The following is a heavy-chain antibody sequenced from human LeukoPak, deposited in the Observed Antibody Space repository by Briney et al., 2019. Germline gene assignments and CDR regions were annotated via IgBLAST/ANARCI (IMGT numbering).Heavy chain of an antibody. CDR2: IKPDGSEK. Sequence: PLGSLRLSCAASGFTFSSYWMSWVRQAPGKGLERVATIKPDGSEKYYVDSVKGRFTISRDSTKNSLYLQMNSLRVEDTAVYYCARGYEGSFDYWGQGTLVTVSS. V-gene: IGHV3-7*01. J-gene: IGHJ4*02. CDR1: GFTFSSYW. CDR3: ARGYEGSFDY. D-gene: IGHD3-10*01.